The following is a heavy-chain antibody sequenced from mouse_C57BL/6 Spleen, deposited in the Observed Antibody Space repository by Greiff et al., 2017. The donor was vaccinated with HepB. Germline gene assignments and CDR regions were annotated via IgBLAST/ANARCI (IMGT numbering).Heavy chain of an antibody. D-gene: IGHD1-1*01. Sequence: EVQLQQSGPELVKPGASVKIPCKASGYTFTDYNMDWVKQSHGKSLEWIGDINPNNGGTIYNQKFKGKATLTVDKSSSTAYMELRSLTSEDTAVYDWARRDDYGSRHYFDYWGQGTTLTVSA. CDR2: INPNNGGT. V-gene: IGHV1-18*01. J-gene: IGHJ2*01. CDR3: ARRDDYGSRHYFDY. CDR1: GYTFTDYN.